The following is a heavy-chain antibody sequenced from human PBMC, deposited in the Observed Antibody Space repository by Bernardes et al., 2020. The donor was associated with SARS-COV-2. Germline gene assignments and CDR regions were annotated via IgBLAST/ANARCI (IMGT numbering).Heavy chain of an antibody. J-gene: IGHJ4*02. V-gene: IGHV3-43*01. CDR2: ISWDAGST. D-gene: IGHD3-10*01. CDR1: GFSFDDYN. CDR3: AKDRTTYYYGSGVPSYFDY. Sequence: VGSLSRSCAASGFSFDDYNMHWVRQAPGQGLEWVSVISWDAGSTYYADSVKGRFTISRDNSKNSLYLQMNSLRTEDTALYYCAKDRTTYYYGSGVPSYFDYWGQGTLVTVSS.